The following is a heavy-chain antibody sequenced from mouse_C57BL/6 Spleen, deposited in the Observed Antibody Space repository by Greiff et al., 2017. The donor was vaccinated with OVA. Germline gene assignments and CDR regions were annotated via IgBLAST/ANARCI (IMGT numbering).Heavy chain of an antibody. Sequence: EVKVVESGGGLVKPGGSLKLSCAASGFTFSSYAMSWVRQTPEKRLEWVATISDGGSYTYYPDNVKGRFTIFRDNAKNNLYLQMSHLKSEDTAMYYCARDINYGSSYYAMDYWGQGTSVTGSS. V-gene: IGHV5-4*01. J-gene: IGHJ4*01. CDR3: ARDINYGSSYYAMDY. CDR1: GFTFSSYA. CDR2: ISDGGSYT. D-gene: IGHD1-1*01.